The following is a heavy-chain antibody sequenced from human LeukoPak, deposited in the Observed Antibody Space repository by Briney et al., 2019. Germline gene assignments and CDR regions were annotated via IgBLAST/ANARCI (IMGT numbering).Heavy chain of an antibody. Sequence: GGSLRLSCAASGFTFDDYAMHWVRQAPGKGLEWVSGISWNSGSIGYADSVKGRFTISRDNAKNSLYLQMNSLRAEDTAFYYCAKEKKNLPGMFDYWGQGTLSPSPQ. V-gene: IGHV3-9*01. J-gene: IGHJ4*02. CDR3: AKEKKNLPGMFDY. D-gene: IGHD3-10*02. CDR1: GFTFDDYA. CDR2: ISWNSGSI.